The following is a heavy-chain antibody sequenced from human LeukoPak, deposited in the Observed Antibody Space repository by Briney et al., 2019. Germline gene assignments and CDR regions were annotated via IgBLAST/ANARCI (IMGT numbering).Heavy chain of an antibody. CDR2: IYYSGST. V-gene: IGHV4-39*07. CDR3: ARKSTFNYYGSGSYVAYFDY. Sequence: SETLSLTCTVSGGSISSSSYYWGWIRQPPGKGLEWIGSIYYSGSTYYNPSLKSRVTISVDTSKNQFSLKLSSVTAADTAVYYCARKSTFNYYGSGSYVAYFDYWGQGTLVTVSS. D-gene: IGHD3-10*01. J-gene: IGHJ4*02. CDR1: GGSISSSSYY.